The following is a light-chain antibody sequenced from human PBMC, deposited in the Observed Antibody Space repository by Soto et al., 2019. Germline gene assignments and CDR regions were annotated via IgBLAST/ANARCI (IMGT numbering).Light chain of an antibody. CDR1: QSVNSH. CDR3: QQYNSWPRT. Sequence: EIVMTQSPATLSGSPGERATLSCRASQSVNSHLVWYHQKPGQAPRLLIYGASTRATGIPARFSGSGSGTEFTLTISSLQPEDFAVYFCQQYNSWPRTFGQGTKVEVK. V-gene: IGKV3-15*01. J-gene: IGKJ1*01. CDR2: GAS.